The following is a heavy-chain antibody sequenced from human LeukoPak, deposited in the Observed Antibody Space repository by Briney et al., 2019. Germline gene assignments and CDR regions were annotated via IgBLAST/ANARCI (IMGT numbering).Heavy chain of an antibody. CDR2: IYYSGST. J-gene: IGHJ4*02. D-gene: IGHD5-18*01. CDR1: GGSISSYY. Sequence: SETLSLTCTVSGGSISSYYWSWIRQPPGKGLEWLGYIYYSGSTNYNPSLKSRVTISVDTSKNQFSLKLSSVTAADTAVYYCARAKIQPISFDYWGQGTLVTVSS. CDR3: ARAKIQPISFDY. V-gene: IGHV4-59*01.